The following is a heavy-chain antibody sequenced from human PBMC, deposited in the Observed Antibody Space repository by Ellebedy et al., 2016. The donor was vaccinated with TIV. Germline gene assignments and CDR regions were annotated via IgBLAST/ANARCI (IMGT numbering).Heavy chain of an antibody. CDR1: GFTFRKYA. Sequence: PGGSLRLSCVASGFTFRKYAMTWVRQAPGQGLEWVAAISGSGVSTYYADSVKGRFTISRDTSTSSLYLQMNSLSAGDTAIYYCAKFHGDYHPYYLDFWGQGTLVTVSS. CDR2: ISGSGVST. D-gene: IGHD4-17*01. CDR3: AKFHGDYHPYYLDF. V-gene: IGHV3-23*01. J-gene: IGHJ4*02.